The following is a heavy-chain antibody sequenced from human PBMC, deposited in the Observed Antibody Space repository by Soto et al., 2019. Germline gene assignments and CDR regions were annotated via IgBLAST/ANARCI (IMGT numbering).Heavy chain of an antibody. Sequence: QVQLQQWGAGLLKPSETLSLTCAVYGGSFSGYYWSWIRQPPGKGLEWIGEINHSGSTNYNPSLKSRVTRSVDTSKNQFSMKLSSVTAADTALYYCARRIAARPRTFDYWGQGTLVTVSS. J-gene: IGHJ4*02. D-gene: IGHD6-6*01. CDR1: GGSFSGYY. CDR2: INHSGST. V-gene: IGHV4-34*01. CDR3: ARRIAARPRTFDY.